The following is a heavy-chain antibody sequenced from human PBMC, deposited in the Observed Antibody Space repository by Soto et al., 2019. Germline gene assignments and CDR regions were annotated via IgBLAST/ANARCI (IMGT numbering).Heavy chain of an antibody. J-gene: IGHJ5*02. CDR1: GFSFSGSA. CDR3: TRLPNWNFRFDP. CDR2: IKSKTNNYAT. D-gene: IGHD1-7*01. Sequence: SLRLSCAASGFSFSGSAMHWVRQASGKGLEWVGRIKSKTNNYATAYAASVKGRFTISRDDSKNTAYLQMNSLKTEDTAVYYCTRLPNWNFRFDPWGQGTLVTVSS. V-gene: IGHV3-73*01.